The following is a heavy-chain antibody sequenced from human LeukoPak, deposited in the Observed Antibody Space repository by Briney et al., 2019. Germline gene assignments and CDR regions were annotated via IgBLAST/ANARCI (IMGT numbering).Heavy chain of an antibody. CDR1: GGSISSYY. V-gene: IGHV4-59*01. D-gene: IGHD3-22*01. J-gene: IGHJ4*02. CDR2: IYYSGST. CDR3: ARVTGYMIEDYFDY. Sequence: SETLSLTCTVAGGSISSYYWSWIRQPPGKGLEWIGYIYYSGSTNYKPSLKSRVTISVETSKNQFSLKLRSVTAADTAVYYCARVTGYMIEDYFDYWGQGTLVTVSS.